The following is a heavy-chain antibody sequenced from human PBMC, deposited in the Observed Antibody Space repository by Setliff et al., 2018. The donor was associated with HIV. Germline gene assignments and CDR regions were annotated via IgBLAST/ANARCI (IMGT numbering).Heavy chain of an antibody. CDR2: IYHSEYT. J-gene: IGHJ4*02. V-gene: IGHV4-4*02. CDR3: AKSSPSIGYITDC. D-gene: IGHD5-12*01. Sequence: SETLSLTCAVSGGSISSDNWWTWVRQAPGKGLEWIGEIYHSEYTNYNPSLKSRVSMSVDKSKNQFSVKLTSVTAADTAVYFCAKSSPSIGYITDCWGQGAPVTVSS. CDR1: GGSISSDNW.